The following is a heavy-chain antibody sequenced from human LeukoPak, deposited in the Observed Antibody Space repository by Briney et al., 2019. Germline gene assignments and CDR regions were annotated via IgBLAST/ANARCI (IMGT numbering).Heavy chain of an antibody. Sequence: GGSLRLSCAASGFTFRSYEMNWVRQAPGMGLEWISYISSSGIAIYYADSVKGRFTISRDNAKNSLYLHMNSLRAEDTAVYYCTRDRPSGNITMIRGVTLDYWGQGTLVTVSS. D-gene: IGHD3-10*01. V-gene: IGHV3-48*03. J-gene: IGHJ4*02. CDR3: TRDRPSGNITMIRGVTLDY. CDR2: ISSSGIAI. CDR1: GFTFRSYE.